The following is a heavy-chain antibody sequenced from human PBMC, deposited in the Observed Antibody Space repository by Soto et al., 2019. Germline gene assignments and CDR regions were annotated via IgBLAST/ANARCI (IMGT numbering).Heavy chain of an antibody. CDR2: ISYGGST. CDR1: GGSINSGGYC. CDR3: SRGILV. J-gene: IGHJ4*02. D-gene: IGHD5-18*01. V-gene: IGHV4-31*03. Sequence: QVQLQESGPGLVKPSQTLSLTCTVSGGSINSGGYCWSWIRQHPGKGLDWIGCISYGGSTSYNPCLKSRVTISVDTSKNQFSLKLTSVTAADTAVYYCSRGILVWGQGALITVSS.